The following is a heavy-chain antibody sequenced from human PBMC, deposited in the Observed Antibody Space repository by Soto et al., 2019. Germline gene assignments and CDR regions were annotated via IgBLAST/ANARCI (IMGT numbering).Heavy chain of an antibody. CDR3: ARAFCGGTGYSGVDY. Sequence: ASVKVSCKASGYTFTGYYMHWVRQAPGQGLEWMGWINPNSGGTNYAQKFQGWVTMTRDTSISTAYMELSRLRSDDTAVYYCARAFCGGTGYSGVDYWGQGTVVTVSS. V-gene: IGHV1-2*04. CDR2: INPNSGGT. CDR1: GYTFTGYY. D-gene: IGHD2-21*02. J-gene: IGHJ4*02.